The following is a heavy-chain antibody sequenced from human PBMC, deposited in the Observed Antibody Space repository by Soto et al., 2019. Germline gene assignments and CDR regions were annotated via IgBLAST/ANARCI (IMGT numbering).Heavy chain of an antibody. V-gene: IGHV5-51*01. J-gene: IGHJ5*02. CDR3: ARLLGYCSSTSCYPNWFDP. D-gene: IGHD2-2*01. CDR2: IYPGDSDT. Sequence: PGEPLKISCKGSGYSFTSYWIGWVRQMPGKGLEWMGIIYPGDSDTRYSPSFQGQVTISADKSISTAYLQWSSLKASDTAMYYCARLLGYCSSTSCYPNWFDPWGQGTLVTVSS. CDR1: GYSFTSYW.